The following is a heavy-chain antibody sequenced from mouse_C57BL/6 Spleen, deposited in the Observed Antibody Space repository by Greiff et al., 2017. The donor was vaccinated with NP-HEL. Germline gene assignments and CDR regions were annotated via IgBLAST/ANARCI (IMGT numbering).Heavy chain of an antibody. Sequence: QVQLKESGAELMKPGASVKLSCKATGYTFTGYWIEWVKQRPGHGLEWIGEILPGSGSTNYNEKFKGKATFTADTSSNTAYMQLSSLTTEDSAIYSCARGMTTVVAGDWYFDVWGTGTTVTVSS. CDR1: GYTFTGYW. CDR3: ARGMTTVVAGDWYFDV. CDR2: ILPGSGST. V-gene: IGHV1-9*01. J-gene: IGHJ1*03. D-gene: IGHD1-1*01.